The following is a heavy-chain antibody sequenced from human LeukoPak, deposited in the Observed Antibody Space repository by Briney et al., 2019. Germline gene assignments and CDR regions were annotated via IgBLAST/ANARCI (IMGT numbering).Heavy chain of an antibody. V-gene: IGHV1-69*06. CDR1: GVSFNTYS. D-gene: IGHD6-19*01. CDR3: ATTLVAGANYYFDY. J-gene: IGHJ4*02. CDR2: IIPLFDTT. Sequence: ASVKVSCKASGVSFNTYSISWVRQAPGQGLEWMGRIIPLFDTTDYAQNFHGRVTISADTSTSTVDMELSSLRSDDTAVYYCATTLVAGANYYFDYWGQGTLVTVSS.